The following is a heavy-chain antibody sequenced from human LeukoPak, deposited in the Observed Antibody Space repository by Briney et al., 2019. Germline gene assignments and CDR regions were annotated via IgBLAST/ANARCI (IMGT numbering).Heavy chain of an antibody. CDR2: ISYDGSNK. V-gene: IGHV3-30*18. J-gene: IGHJ6*03. CDR1: GFTFSSYG. CDR3: AKDPYGDYGRNYYYYYYMDV. Sequence: GRSLRLSCAASGFTFSSYGMHWVRQAPGKGLEWVAVISYDGSNKYYADSVKGRFTISRDNSKNTLYLQMNSLRAEDTAVYYCAKDPYGDYGRNYYYYYYMDVWGKGTTVTVSS. D-gene: IGHD4-17*01.